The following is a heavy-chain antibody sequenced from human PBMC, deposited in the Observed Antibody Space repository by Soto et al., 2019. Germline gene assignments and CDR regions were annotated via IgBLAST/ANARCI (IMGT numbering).Heavy chain of an antibody. Sequence: QVQLVQSGAEVKKPGSSVKVSCKASGGTLSSYAISGVRQAPGQGLEWMGGIIPIFGTANYAQKFQGRVTITADESTSTAYMELSSLRSDDTAVYYCASAPIAVAGGVYWGQGTLVIVSS. D-gene: IGHD6-19*01. J-gene: IGHJ4*02. CDR1: GGTLSSYA. CDR3: ASAPIAVAGGVY. V-gene: IGHV1-69*12. CDR2: IIPIFGTA.